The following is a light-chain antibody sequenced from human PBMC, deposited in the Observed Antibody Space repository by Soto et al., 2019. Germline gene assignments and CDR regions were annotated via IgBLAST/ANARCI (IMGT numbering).Light chain of an antibody. CDR2: DAS. V-gene: IGKV3-11*01. CDR3: QQRSNWPIT. Sequence: EIVLTQSPATLSLSPGERATLYFSASQSVSSYLAWYQQKPGQAPRLLIYDASNRATGIPARFSGSGSGTDFTLTISSLEPEDFAVYYCQQRSNWPITFGQGTRLEIK. CDR1: QSVSSY. J-gene: IGKJ5*01.